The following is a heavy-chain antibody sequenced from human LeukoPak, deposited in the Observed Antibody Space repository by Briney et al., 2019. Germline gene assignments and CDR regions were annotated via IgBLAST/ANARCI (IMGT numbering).Heavy chain of an antibody. V-gene: IGHV1-69*04. CDR1: GGTFSSYT. D-gene: IGHD1-26*01. CDR2: IIPILGIA. J-gene: IGHJ4*02. Sequence: GASVKVSCKATGGTFSSYTISWVRQAPGQGLEWMGRIIPILGIANYAQKFQGRVTITADKSTRAASMEPRSLRANDRDVYYCARDQKSIVGAWELDYWGQGTLVTVSS. CDR3: ARDQKSIVGAWELDY.